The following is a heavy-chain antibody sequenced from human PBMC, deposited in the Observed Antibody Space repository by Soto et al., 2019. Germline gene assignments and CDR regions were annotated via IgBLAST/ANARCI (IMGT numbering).Heavy chain of an antibody. D-gene: IGHD1-7*01. CDR2: TSTSNEKT. Sequence: QVQLMQSGAEMKQPGASVKVSCRASGYSFSDFGISWVRQAPGQGLEWVGWTSTSNEKTDYAQKVQGRVTMTTDTSTNTAYMELRGLRSDDTAVYYCARGRGELRFDPWGQGTLVTVSS. CDR1: GYSFSDFG. J-gene: IGHJ5*02. CDR3: ARGRGELRFDP. V-gene: IGHV1-18*01.